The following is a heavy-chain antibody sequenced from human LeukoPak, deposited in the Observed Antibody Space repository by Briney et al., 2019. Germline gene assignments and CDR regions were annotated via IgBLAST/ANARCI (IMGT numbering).Heavy chain of an antibody. Sequence: PSQRLSPTWGVAAGSFSGFFWTCIRQSPGGWLEWIGEINRRGTTYYNPSLESRLAISLDTSRNQFFLNLTSVTAADTAVYFCARGGTTYFSGSGTHPWGQGTLVTVSS. CDR3: ARGGTTYFSGSGTHP. V-gene: IGHV4-34*01. D-gene: IGHD3-10*01. CDR1: AGSFSGFF. CDR2: INRRGTT. J-gene: IGHJ5*02.